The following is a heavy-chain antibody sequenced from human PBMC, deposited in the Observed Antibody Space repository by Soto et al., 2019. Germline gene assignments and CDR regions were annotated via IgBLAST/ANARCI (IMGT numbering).Heavy chain of an antibody. CDR3: RRSSRYSTDV. CDR2: IYYSGNT. D-gene: IGHD6-19*01. Sequence: SETLSLTCTVSGGSISSYYWSWIRQPPGKGLEWIGSIYYSGNTYYNPSLKSGVTISADTSKNQFSLNLISVTAADTAVYYCRRSSRYSTDVWGQGITVTVSS. CDR1: GGSISSYY. V-gene: IGHV4-59*05. J-gene: IGHJ6*02.